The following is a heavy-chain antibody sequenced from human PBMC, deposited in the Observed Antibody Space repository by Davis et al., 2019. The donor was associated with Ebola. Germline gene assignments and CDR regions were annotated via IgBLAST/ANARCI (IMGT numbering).Heavy chain of an antibody. V-gene: IGHV3-73*01. J-gene: IGHJ4*02. CDR1: GFTFSGSA. CDR3: AKRVEYSSSSAYFDF. D-gene: IGHD6-6*01. CDR2: IRSKANSYAT. Sequence: GESLKISCAASGFTFSGSAMHWVRQASGKGLEWVGRIRSKANSYATAYAASVKGRFTISRDDSKNTLYLQMSSLRADDTALYYCAKRVEYSSSSAYFDFWGQGTLVTVSS.